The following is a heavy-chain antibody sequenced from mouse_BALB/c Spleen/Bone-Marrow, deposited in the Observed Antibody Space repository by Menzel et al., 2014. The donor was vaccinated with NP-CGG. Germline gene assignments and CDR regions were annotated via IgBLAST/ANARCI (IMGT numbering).Heavy chain of an antibody. CDR1: GYSFTGYF. D-gene: IGHD1-1*01. Sequence: VQLQQSGPELVKPGASVKISCKASGYSFTGYFMNWVKQSHGKSLEWIGRINPYNGDTFYNQKFKGKATLTVDKSTSTANMELLSMTTEDSAVYYCGRVYSYGSSCFDYWGQGTTLTVSS. CDR3: GRVYSYGSSCFDY. J-gene: IGHJ2*01. CDR2: INPYNGDT. V-gene: IGHV1-37*01.